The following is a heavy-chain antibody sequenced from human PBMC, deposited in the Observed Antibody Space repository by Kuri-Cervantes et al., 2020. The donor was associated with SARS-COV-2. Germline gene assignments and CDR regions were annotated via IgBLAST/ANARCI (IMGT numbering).Heavy chain of an antibody. CDR2: IRSKAYGGTT. D-gene: IGHD2-8*01. CDR1: GFTFGDYA. CDR3: SGYSTSRYCTNGVCPVDY. Sequence: GGSLRLSCTASGFTFGDYAMSWVRQAPGKGLEWVGFIRSKAYGGTTEYAASVKGRFTISRDDSKSITYLQMKSLKTEDTAVYYCSGYSTSRYCTNGVCPVDYWGQGTLVTVSS. V-gene: IGHV3-49*04. J-gene: IGHJ4*02.